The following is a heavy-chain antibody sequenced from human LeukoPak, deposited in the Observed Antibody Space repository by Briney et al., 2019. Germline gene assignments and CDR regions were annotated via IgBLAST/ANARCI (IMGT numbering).Heavy chain of an antibody. CDR2: INPNSGGT. CDR3: FWSGYYTTFYFDY. CDR1: GYTFTGYY. V-gene: IGHV1-2*02. D-gene: IGHD3-3*01. J-gene: IGHJ4*02. Sequence: ASVKVSCKASGYTFTGYYMHWVRQAPGHGLEWMGWINPNSGGTNYAQKFQGRVTMTRDTSISTAYMELSRLRSDDTAMYYCFWSGYYTTFYFDYWDQGTLVTVSS.